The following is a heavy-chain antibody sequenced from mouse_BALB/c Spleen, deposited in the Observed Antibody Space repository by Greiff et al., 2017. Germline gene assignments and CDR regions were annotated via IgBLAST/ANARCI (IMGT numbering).Heavy chain of an antibody. CDR2: IWRGGST. Sequence: VQGVESGPSLVQPSQSLSITCTVSGFSLTSYGVHWVRQSPGKGLEWLGVIWRGGSTDYNAAFMSRLSITKDNSKSQVFFKMNSLQADDTAIYYCATSYYYGSSYVGFAYWGQGTLVTVSA. D-gene: IGHD1-1*01. CDR3: ATSYYYGSSYVGFAY. J-gene: IGHJ3*01. V-gene: IGHV2-5-1*01. CDR1: GFSLTSYG.